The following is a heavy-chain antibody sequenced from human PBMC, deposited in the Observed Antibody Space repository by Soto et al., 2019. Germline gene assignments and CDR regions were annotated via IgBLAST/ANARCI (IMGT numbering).Heavy chain of an antibody. CDR1: GFTFSSYA. D-gene: IGHD3-10*01. CDR3: ATRYGSASYLSRDSEALDY. J-gene: IGHJ4*02. V-gene: IGHV3-23*01. Sequence: EVQLLESGGGLVQPGGSLRLSCAASGFTFSSYAMSWVRQAPGKGLEWVSAISGSGGSTYYADSVKGRFTISRDNSKNPLYLQRNCLRAEDTAVYYCATRYGSASYLSRDSEALDYWGQGNLVTVSS. CDR2: ISGSGGST.